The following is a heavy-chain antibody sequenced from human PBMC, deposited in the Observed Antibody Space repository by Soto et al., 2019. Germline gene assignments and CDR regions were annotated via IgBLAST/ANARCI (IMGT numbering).Heavy chain of an antibody. V-gene: IGHV1-69*02. CDR3: ARGSPPHCSGGSCYVY. J-gene: IGHJ4*02. CDR1: GGTFSSYT. Sequence: SVKVSCKASGGTFSSYTISWVRQAPGQGLEWMGRIIPILGIANYAQKFQGRVTITADKSTSTAYMELSSLRSEDTAVYYCARGSPPHCSGGSCYVYWGQGTLVTVSS. CDR2: IIPILGIA. D-gene: IGHD2-15*01.